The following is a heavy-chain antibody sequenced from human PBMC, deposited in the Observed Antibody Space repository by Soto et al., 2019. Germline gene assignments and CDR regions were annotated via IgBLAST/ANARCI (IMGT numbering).Heavy chain of an antibody. CDR1: GFTFRSFA. CDR3: TRDASRESSARGWFDS. J-gene: IGHJ5*01. V-gene: IGHV3-21*01. D-gene: IGHD6-25*01. CDR2: ISSNSAYI. Sequence: PXGALRLSCAASGFTFRSFAMNWVRQAPGKGLEWVSTISSNSAYIYYTDALRGRFTISRDNAKNSLHLQMNSLRAEDTAVYYCTRDASRESSARGWFDSWGPGTLVTVSS.